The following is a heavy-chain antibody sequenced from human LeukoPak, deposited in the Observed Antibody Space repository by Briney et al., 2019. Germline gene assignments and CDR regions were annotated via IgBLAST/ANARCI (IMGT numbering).Heavy chain of an antibody. CDR3: ARVTHSSSWYGRGVIDY. CDR1: GCSISSYY. Sequence: PSETLSLTCTVSGCSISSYYWSWIRQPAGKGLEWIGRIYTSGSTNYNPSLKSRVTISVDKSKNQFSLKQSSVTAADTAVYYCARVTHSSSWYGRGVIDYWGQGTLVTVSS. V-gene: IGHV4-4*07. CDR2: IYTSGST. D-gene: IGHD6-13*01. J-gene: IGHJ4*02.